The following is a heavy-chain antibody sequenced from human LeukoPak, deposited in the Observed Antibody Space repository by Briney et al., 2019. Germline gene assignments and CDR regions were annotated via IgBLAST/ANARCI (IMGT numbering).Heavy chain of an antibody. CDR2: IRQDGGEI. J-gene: IGHJ3*02. Sequence: PGGSLRLSCAASGFTFSNYWMTWVRQAPGKGLEWVANIRQDGGEIYSVDSVKGRFTISRDNTKNSLYLQMNSLRAEDTAVYYCAKDRAAMIVVDAFDIWGQGTMVTVSS. V-gene: IGHV3-7*05. D-gene: IGHD3-22*01. CDR3: AKDRAAMIVVDAFDI. CDR1: GFTFSNYW.